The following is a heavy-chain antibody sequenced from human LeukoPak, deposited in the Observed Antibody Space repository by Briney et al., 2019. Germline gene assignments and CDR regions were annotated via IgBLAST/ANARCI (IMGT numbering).Heavy chain of an antibody. CDR3: ARDGAAVAYGY. Sequence: SETLSLTCTVSGGSISSYYWSWIRQPPGKGLEWIGYIYYSGSTNYNPSLKSRVTISVDTSKNQFSLKLSSVTAADTAVYYCARDGAAVAYGYWGQGTLVTVSS. V-gene: IGHV4-59*01. J-gene: IGHJ4*02. CDR2: IYYSGST. CDR1: GGSISSYY. D-gene: IGHD6-19*01.